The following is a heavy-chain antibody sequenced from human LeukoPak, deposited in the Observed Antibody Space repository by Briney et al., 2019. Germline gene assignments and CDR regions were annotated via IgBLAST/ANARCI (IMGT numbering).Heavy chain of an antibody. Sequence: PGRSLRLSCAASGFTFSSYGMHWVRQAPGKGLEWVAVISYDGSNKYYADSVKGRFTISRDNSKNTLYLQMNSLRAEDTAVYYFAKARNWNYVFVDYWGQGTLVTVSS. CDR3: AKARNWNYVFVDY. V-gene: IGHV3-30*18. CDR1: GFTFSSYG. J-gene: IGHJ4*02. D-gene: IGHD1-7*01. CDR2: ISYDGSNK.